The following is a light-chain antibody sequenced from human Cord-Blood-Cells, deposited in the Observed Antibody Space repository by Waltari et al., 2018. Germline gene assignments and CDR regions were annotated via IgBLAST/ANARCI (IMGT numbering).Light chain of an antibody. Sequence: DIVMTKSPDFLAVSLGERATINCKSSQSVLYSSNNKNYLAWYQQKPGQPPKLLIYWASTRESGVPDRFSGSGSGTDFTLTISSLQAEDVAVYYCQQYYSTPFTFGPGTKVDIK. V-gene: IGKV4-1*01. J-gene: IGKJ3*01. CDR1: QSVLYSSNNKNY. CDR3: QQYYSTPFT. CDR2: WAS.